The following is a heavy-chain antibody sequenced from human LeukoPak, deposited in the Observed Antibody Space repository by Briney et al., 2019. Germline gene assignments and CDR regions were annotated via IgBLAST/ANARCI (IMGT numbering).Heavy chain of an antibody. J-gene: IGHJ6*02. V-gene: IGHV3-21*01. D-gene: IGHD2-15*01. CDR2: ISSSSSYI. Sequence: PGGSLRLSCAASGFTFSSYSMNWVRQAPGKGLEWVSSISSSSSYIYYADSEKGRFTISRDNAKNSLYLQMNSLRAEDTAVYYCARDPLLSPGVWGQGTTVTVSS. CDR1: GFTFSSYS. CDR3: ARDPLLSPGV.